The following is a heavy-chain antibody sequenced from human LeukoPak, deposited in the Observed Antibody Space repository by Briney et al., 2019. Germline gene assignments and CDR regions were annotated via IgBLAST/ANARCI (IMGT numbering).Heavy chain of an antibody. Sequence: PGGSLRLSCAASGFTFSNAWMSWVRQAPGKGLEWVGRIKSKTDGGTTDYAAPVKGRFTISRDDSKNTLYLQMNSLKTEDTAVYYCTPWAETLYYYSYSYMDVWGKGTTLTVSS. CDR3: TPWAETLYYYSYSYMDV. CDR1: GFTFSNAW. J-gene: IGHJ6*03. CDR2: IKSKTDGGTT. D-gene: IGHD3-16*01. V-gene: IGHV3-15*01.